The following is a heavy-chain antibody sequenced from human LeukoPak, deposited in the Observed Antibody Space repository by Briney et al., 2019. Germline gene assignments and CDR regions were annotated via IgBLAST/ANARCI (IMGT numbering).Heavy chain of an antibody. CDR3: ARNYYAIAAAGNWFDP. D-gene: IGHD6-13*01. J-gene: IGHJ5*02. CDR1: GFTFSSYS. V-gene: IGHV3-21*01. Sequence: EGSLRLSCAASGFTFSSYSMNWVRQARGKGLEWVSSISSSSSYIYYADSVKGRFTISRDNAKNSLYLQMNSLRAEDTAVYYCARNYYAIAAAGNWFDPWGQGTLVTVSS. CDR2: ISSSSSYI.